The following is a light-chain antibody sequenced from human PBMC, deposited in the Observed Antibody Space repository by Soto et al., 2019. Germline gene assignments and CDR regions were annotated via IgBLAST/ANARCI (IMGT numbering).Light chain of an antibody. J-gene: IGKJ5*01. Sequence: DIQMTQSPSSLSASVGDRVTITCRASESIARHLNWYQQKPGRAPNLLIYAASSLQNGVPSRFRGGGSGTDFNLTISNLQPEDFATYYCQQTYSTLSITFGQGTRLEIK. V-gene: IGKV1-39*01. CDR3: QQTYSTLSIT. CDR2: AAS. CDR1: ESIARH.